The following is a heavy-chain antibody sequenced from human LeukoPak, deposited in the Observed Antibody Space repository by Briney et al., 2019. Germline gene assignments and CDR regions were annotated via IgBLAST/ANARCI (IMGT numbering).Heavy chain of an antibody. CDR2: ISGSGGST. Sequence: GGSLRLSCAVSGFTFSSYAMSWVRQAPGKGLEWVSVISGSGGSTSYADSVKGRFTISRDNSKNMLYLQMSSLRAEDTAVYYCAKYAHYFDSWGQGTLVTISS. J-gene: IGHJ4*02. CDR1: GFTFSSYA. CDR3: AKYAHYFDS. V-gene: IGHV3-23*01.